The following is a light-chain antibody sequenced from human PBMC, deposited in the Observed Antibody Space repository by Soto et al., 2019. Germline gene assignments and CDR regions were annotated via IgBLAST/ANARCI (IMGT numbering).Light chain of an antibody. V-gene: IGKV1-5*01. Sequence: DIPMTQSPSTLSPSVGDRVSITCRASQSISSWLAWYQQKPGKAPKLLIYDASSLANGVPSRFSGSGSGTDFTLSISSLHPDAFVKYDCQKYGNYPYTFGQGTKLDIK. CDR2: DAS. CDR3: QKYGNYPYT. CDR1: QSISSW. J-gene: IGKJ2*01.